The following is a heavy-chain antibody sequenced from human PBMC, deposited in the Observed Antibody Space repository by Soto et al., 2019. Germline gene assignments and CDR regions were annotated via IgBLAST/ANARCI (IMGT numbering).Heavy chain of an antibody. CDR1: GGSVSSGSYY. J-gene: IGHJ4*02. D-gene: IGHD6-6*01. Sequence: PSETLSLTCTVSGGSVSSGSYYWSWIRQPPGKGLEWIGYVYYSGSTNYNPSLKSRVTISVDTSKNQFSLKLSSVTAADTAVYDCAREYSSSSSFDYWGQGTLVTVSS. CDR3: AREYSSSSSFDY. CDR2: VYYSGST. V-gene: IGHV4-61*01.